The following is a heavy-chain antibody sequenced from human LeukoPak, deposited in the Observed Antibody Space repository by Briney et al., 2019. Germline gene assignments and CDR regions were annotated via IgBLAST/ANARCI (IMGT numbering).Heavy chain of an antibody. D-gene: IGHD5-18*01. Sequence: ASVSVSCKASGDTFTIYDINWVRQAPGGGLEWMGWMNPNRGNTGYAQKFQGRVTMTTNTSISTAYMELSSLRSEDTAVYYCARGGGRWIQLWLAYYYYGMDVGGQGPTVTAS. V-gene: IGHV1-8*01. CDR3: ARGGGRWIQLWLAYYYYGMDV. CDR1: GDTFTIYD. J-gene: IGHJ6*02. CDR2: MNPNRGNT.